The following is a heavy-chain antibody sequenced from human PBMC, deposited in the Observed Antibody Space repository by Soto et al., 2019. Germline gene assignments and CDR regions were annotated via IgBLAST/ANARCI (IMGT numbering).Heavy chain of an antibody. D-gene: IGHD3-22*01. J-gene: IGHJ4*02. CDR1: GYTFTRYY. CDR3: ARDLTREGDYYDRSGYYLDY. V-gene: IGHV1-46*01. CDR2: INPSDDAT. Sequence: ASRKGCCDASGYTFTRYYMHWVRQAPGRGLEWMGIINPSDDATSYAEKFQGRLTMTKDTSTSTVYMEMSSLRSEDTAVYYCARDLTREGDYYDRSGYYLDYCGQGTLVPASS.